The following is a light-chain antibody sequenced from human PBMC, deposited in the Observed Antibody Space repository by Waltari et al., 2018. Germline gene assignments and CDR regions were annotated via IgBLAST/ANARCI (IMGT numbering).Light chain of an antibody. Sequence: DVVMTQSPLSLPVTLGQPASISCRSSQSLIHNNGNTDLNWFQQRPGQSPRRLIYKISNRDSGVPDRFSGSGSGTDFTLRISRVEAEDVGVYYCMQGTHPPQTFGGGTKVEIK. CDR2: KIS. CDR3: MQGTHPPQT. CDR1: QSLIHNNGNTD. V-gene: IGKV2-30*02. J-gene: IGKJ4*01.